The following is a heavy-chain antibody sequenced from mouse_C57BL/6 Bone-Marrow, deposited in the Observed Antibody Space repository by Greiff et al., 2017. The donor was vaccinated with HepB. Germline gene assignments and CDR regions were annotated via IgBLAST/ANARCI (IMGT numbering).Heavy chain of an antibody. CDR1: GYTFTDYY. CDR2: IFPGSGST. D-gene: IGHD3-2*02. J-gene: IGHJ2*01. CDR3: ARREQLRPYYFDY. V-gene: IGHV1-75*01. Sequence: VQLVESGPELVKPGASVKISCKASGYTFTDYYINWVKQRPGQGLEWIGWIFPGSGSTYYNEKFKGKATLTVDKSSSTAYMLLSSLTSEDSAVYFCARREQLRPYYFDYWGQGTTLTVSS.